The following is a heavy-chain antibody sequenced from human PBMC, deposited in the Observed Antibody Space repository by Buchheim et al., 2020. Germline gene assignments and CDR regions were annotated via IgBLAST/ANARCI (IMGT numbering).Heavy chain of an antibody. CDR1: GYTFTSYG. V-gene: IGHV1-18*01. CDR2: ISAYNGNT. J-gene: IGHJ6*02. D-gene: IGHD2-15*01. CDR3: ARDDEDIVVVVAATLVPKRSNYYYYGMDV. Sequence: QVQLVQSGAEVKKPGASVKVSCKASGYTFTSYGISWVRQAPGQGLEWMGWISAYNGNTNYAQKLQGRVTMTTATSTSTAYMELRSLRSDDTAVYYCARDDEDIVVVVAATLVPKRSNYYYYGMDVWGQGTT.